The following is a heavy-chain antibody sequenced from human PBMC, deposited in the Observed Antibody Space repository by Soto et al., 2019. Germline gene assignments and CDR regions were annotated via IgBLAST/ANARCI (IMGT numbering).Heavy chain of an antibody. V-gene: IGHV3-23*01. CDR3: AKCHGDYVENYYYTDV. D-gene: IGHD4-17*01. Sequence: GESLKISCAASGFTFSSYAMSWVRQARGKGLEWVSAISGSGGSTYYADSVKGRFAISRDNSKNTLYLQMNSLRAEDTAVYYCAKCHGDYVENYYYTDVWGKGTTVTLSS. CDR1: GFTFSSYA. J-gene: IGHJ6*03. CDR2: ISGSGGST.